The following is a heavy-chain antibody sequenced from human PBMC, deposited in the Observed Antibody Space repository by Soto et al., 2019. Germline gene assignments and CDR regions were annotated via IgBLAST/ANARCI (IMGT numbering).Heavy chain of an antibody. CDR1: GDSVSTNSAA. D-gene: IGHD1-26*01. Sequence: QVQLQQSGPGLVQPSQTLSLTCAISGDSVSTNSAAWNWIRQSPSRGLEWLGRTYYRSKWCNDYAVSGKSQITINPDTSKNQFSLQMNSVTPEDTAVYYCARDLYSHIDSWGQGTLVTVSS. CDR2: TYYRSKWCN. J-gene: IGHJ4*02. V-gene: IGHV6-1*01. CDR3: ARDLYSHIDS.